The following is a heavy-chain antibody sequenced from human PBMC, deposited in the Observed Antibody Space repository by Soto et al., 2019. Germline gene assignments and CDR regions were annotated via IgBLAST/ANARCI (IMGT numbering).Heavy chain of an antibody. CDR2: ISAYNGNT. Sequence: ASVKVSCKASGYTFTSYGISWVRQAPGQGLEWMGWISAYNGNTNYAQKLQGRVTMTTDTSTSTAYMELRSLRSDDTAVYYCARDHRPQLSFEVDYWRQGTLVTVST. D-gene: IGHD5-18*01. CDR1: GYTFTSYG. J-gene: IGHJ4*02. CDR3: ARDHRPQLSFEVDY. V-gene: IGHV1-18*01.